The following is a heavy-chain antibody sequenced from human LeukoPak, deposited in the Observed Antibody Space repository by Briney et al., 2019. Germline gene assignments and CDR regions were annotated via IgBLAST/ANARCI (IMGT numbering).Heavy chain of an antibody. V-gene: IGHV3-21*01. J-gene: IGHJ5*02. CDR2: ISSSSSYI. D-gene: IGHD4-11*01. CDR1: GFTFSSYS. CDR3: AKNDYSSYGWFDP. Sequence: PGGSLRLSCAASGFTFSSYSMNWVRQASGKGLEWVSFISSSSSYISYADSVKGRFTISRDNAKNSLYLQMNSLRAEDTAVYYCAKNDYSSYGWFDPWGQGTLVTVSS.